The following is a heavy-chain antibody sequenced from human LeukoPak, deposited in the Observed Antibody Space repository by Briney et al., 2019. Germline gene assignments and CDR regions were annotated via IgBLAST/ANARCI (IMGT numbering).Heavy chain of an antibody. CDR1: GGTFRSYA. Sequence: SVKVSCKASGGTFRSYAITWVRLAPGKGLEWMGGIIPMINTPKYAQKFQGRVSITADESTSTGYMEVSSLRSEDTAVYYCAIFQGTYGDNENDYWGQGTLVTVSS. D-gene: IGHD4-17*01. CDR2: IIPMINTP. V-gene: IGHV1-69*13. CDR3: AIFQGTYGDNENDY. J-gene: IGHJ4*02.